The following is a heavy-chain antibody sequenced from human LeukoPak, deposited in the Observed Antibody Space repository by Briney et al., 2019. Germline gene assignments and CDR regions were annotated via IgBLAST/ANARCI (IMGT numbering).Heavy chain of an antibody. CDR1: GGSIVSTTYW. CDR2: VYHSGST. D-gene: IGHD2-2*01. V-gene: IGHV4-39*07. J-gene: IGHJ4*02. Sequence: SETLSLTCTVSGGSIVSTTYWWGWIRQPRGKGLEWVGTVYHSGSTYYNPSLKSRVTISVDTSKRQFSLKLTPVTAADTAVYYCARVSATLCTRTSCSPGCRFDNWGQGTLVTVSS. CDR3: ARVSATLCTRTSCSPGCRFDN.